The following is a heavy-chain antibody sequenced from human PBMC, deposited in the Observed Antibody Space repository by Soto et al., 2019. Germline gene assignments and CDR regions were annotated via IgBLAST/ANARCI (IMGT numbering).Heavy chain of an antibody. J-gene: IGHJ3*02. CDR3: SRSTFDI. CDR1: GFTFSSYA. Sequence: QVQLVESGGGVVQPGRSLRLSCAASGFTFSSYAMHWVSQAPGKGLEWVAVISYDGSNKYYADYVKGRFTISRDNSKNTLDLQMNSLRAEDTSVYYCSRSTFDIWGQGTMVTVSS. CDR2: ISYDGSNK. V-gene: IGHV3-30-3*01.